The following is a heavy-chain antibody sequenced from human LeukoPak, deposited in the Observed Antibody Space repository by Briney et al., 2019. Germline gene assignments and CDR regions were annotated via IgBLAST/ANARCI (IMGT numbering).Heavy chain of an antibody. D-gene: IGHD6-13*01. CDR1: GGSISSGSYY. V-gene: IGHV4-61*01. CDR3: ARGGSWYGY. J-gene: IGHJ4*02. CDR2: IFYSGST. Sequence: SETLSLTCTVSGGSISSGSYYWGWIRQPPGKGLEWIGYIFYSGSTDYNPSLKSRVTISVDTSKNQFSLKLSSVTAADTAVYYCARGGSWYGYWGQGTLVTVSS.